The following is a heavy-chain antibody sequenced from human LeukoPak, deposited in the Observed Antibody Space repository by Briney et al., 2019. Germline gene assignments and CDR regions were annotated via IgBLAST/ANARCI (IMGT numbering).Heavy chain of an antibody. V-gene: IGHV3-64D*06. CDR1: GFTFSSYA. D-gene: IGHD3-22*01. CDR3: AKDAQSTYYYDSSGHLDY. J-gene: IGHJ4*02. Sequence: PGGSLRLSCSASGFTFSSYAMHWVRQAPGKGLEYVSAISSNGGSTYYADSVKGRFTISRDNSKNTLYLQMSSLRAEDTAVYYCAKDAQSTYYYDSSGHLDYWGQGTLVTVSS. CDR2: ISSNGGST.